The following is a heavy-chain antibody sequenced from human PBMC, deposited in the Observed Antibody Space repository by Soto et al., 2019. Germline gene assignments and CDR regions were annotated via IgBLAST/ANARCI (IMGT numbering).Heavy chain of an antibody. CDR2: IIPILGIA. CDR1: GGTFSSYT. Sequence: SVKVSCKASGGTFSSYTISWVRQAPGQGLEWMGRIIPILGIANYAQKFQGRVTITADKSTSTAYMELSSLRSEDTAVYYCARDRSGYDSVHYYYMDVWGKGTTVTVSS. CDR3: ARDRSGYDSVHYYYMDV. J-gene: IGHJ6*03. D-gene: IGHD5-12*01. V-gene: IGHV1-69*04.